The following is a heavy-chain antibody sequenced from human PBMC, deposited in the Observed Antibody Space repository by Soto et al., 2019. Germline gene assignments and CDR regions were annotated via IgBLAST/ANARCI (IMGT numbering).Heavy chain of an antibody. J-gene: IGHJ2*01. CDR2: ISGSGGST. Sequence: GGSLRLSCAASGFTFSSYAMSWVLQAPGKGLEWVSAISGSGGSTYYADSVKGRFTISRDHSKNTLYLQMNSLRAEDTAVYYCRGREDRTYETVYWYFDLWGRGTLVTVYS. CDR1: GFTFSSYA. CDR3: RGREDRTYETVYWYFDL. D-gene: IGHD2-15*01. V-gene: IGHV3-23*01.